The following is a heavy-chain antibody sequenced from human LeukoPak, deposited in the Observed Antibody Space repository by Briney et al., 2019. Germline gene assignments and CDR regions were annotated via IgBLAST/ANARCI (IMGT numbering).Heavy chain of an antibody. J-gene: IGHJ5*02. CDR3: AKGLSGVDWWNSWFDP. V-gene: IGHV3-23*01. Sequence: GGSLRLSCAASGFTFSSYSMNWVRQAPGKGLRWVSGTRDSGGGTYYADSVKGRFTISRDNSKNTLYLQMNSLRAEDTAVYYCAKGLSGVDWWNSWFDPWGQGTLVTVSS. CDR2: TRDSGGGT. D-gene: IGHD3/OR15-3a*01. CDR1: GFTFSSYS.